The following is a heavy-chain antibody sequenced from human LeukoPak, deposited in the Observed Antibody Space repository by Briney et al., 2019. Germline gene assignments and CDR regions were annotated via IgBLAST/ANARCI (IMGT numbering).Heavy chain of an antibody. CDR2: INHSGST. V-gene: IGHV4-34*01. J-gene: IGHJ5*02. Sequence: KTSETPSLTCAVYGGSFSGYYWSWIRQPPGKGLEWIGEINHSGSTNYNPSLKSRVTISVDTSKNQFSLQLNSVTPEDTAVYYCAREKYSSSWYPGQLVRPLEFDPWGQGTLVTVSS. CDR3: AREKYSSSWYPGQLVRPLEFDP. CDR1: GGSFSGYY. D-gene: IGHD6-13*01.